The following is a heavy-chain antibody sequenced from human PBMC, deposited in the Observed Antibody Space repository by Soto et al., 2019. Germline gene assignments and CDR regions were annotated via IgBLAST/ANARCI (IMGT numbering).Heavy chain of an antibody. CDR1: GASISSGGPS. CDR2: IYRTRST. CDR3: ARLGPQGHLDY. V-gene: IGHV4-30-2*01. J-gene: IGHJ4*02. Sequence: QLQLQESGSGLVKPSQTLSLTCTVSGASISSGGPSWTWIRQTPGKGLEWIGYIYRTRSTYYNPSLKGRVTISEDRSKNLFSLKLTTATAADTAVYYCARLGPQGHLDYWGQGTLVTVSS.